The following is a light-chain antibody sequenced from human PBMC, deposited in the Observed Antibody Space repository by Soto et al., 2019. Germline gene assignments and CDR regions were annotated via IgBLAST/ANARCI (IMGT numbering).Light chain of an antibody. Sequence: QSALTQPTSVSGSPGHSISIFCTGTTNDFGDYNYFSWYQLHPGKAPKVIIHEVTNRPSGVSNRFSGSKSGNTASLTISGLRAEDEADYFCASYSTITPFVFGTGTKVTVL. CDR2: EVT. CDR3: ASYSTITPFV. CDR1: TNDFGDYNY. J-gene: IGLJ1*01. V-gene: IGLV2-14*01.